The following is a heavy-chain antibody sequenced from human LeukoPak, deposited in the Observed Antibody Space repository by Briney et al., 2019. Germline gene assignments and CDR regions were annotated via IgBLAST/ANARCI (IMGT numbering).Heavy chain of an antibody. D-gene: IGHD3-22*01. CDR1: GASITIYY. V-gene: IGHV4-59*08. CDR2: IYYSGYT. Sequence: SETLSLTCTVSGASITIYYWSWIRQPPGKGLEWIAYIYYSGYTNYNASLKSRVTISVDTSKNQVSLKLTSVTAADTAVYYCARHYSITGGRLSGYWLDPWGQGTRVTVSS. CDR3: ARHYSITGGRLSGYWLDP. J-gene: IGHJ5*02.